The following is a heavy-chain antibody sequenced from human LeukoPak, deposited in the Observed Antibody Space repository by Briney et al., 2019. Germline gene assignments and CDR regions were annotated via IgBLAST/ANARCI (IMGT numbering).Heavy chain of an antibody. J-gene: IGHJ5*02. V-gene: IGHV3-21*01. Sequence: PGGSLRLSCAASGFTFSNYNMNWVRQAPGKGLEWVPSISSSSSYIYYADSVKGRFTISRDNAKSSHYLQMNSLRAEDTAVYYCARDRCSSTSCYPNWFDPWGQGTLVTVSS. CDR2: ISSSSSYI. D-gene: IGHD2-2*01. CDR1: GFTFSNYN. CDR3: ARDRCSSTSCYPNWFDP.